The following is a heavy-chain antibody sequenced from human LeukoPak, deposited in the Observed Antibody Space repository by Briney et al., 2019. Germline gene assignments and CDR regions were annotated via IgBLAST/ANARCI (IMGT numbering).Heavy chain of an antibody. CDR2: IYYSGST. D-gene: IGHD5-12*01. Sequence: SETLSLTCTVSGGSISSYYWSWIRQPPGKGLEWIGYIYYSGSTNYNPSLKSRVTISVDTSKNQFSLKLSSVTAADTAVYYCARDRGEYSGYDFDYWGQGTLVTVSS. CDR1: GGSISSYY. CDR3: ARDRGEYSGYDFDY. V-gene: IGHV4-59*12. J-gene: IGHJ4*02.